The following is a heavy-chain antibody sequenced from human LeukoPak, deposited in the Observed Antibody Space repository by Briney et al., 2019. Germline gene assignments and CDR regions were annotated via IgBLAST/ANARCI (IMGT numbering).Heavy chain of an antibody. Sequence: KPSETLSLTCTVSGYSISSGYYWGWIRQPPGKGLEWIGSIYHSGSTYYNPSLKSRVTISVDTSKNQFSLKLSSVTAADTAVYYCARDVVGQGVSSWYSKNWFDPWGQGTLVTVSS. CDR2: IYHSGST. J-gene: IGHJ5*02. D-gene: IGHD6-13*01. CDR3: ARDVVGQGVSSWYSKNWFDP. CDR1: GYSISSGYY. V-gene: IGHV4-38-2*02.